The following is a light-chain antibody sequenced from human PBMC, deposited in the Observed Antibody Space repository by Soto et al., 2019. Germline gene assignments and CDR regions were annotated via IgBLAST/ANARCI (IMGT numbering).Light chain of an antibody. J-gene: IGLJ2*01. Sequence: QSVLTKPPSVSGAPGQRVTISCTGSSSNIGAGYDVYWYQQLPGTVPKLLTYGDPNRPSGVPDRFSGSKSGTSASLAITGLQADDEADYYCQSYDSSLSGVVFGGGTKLTV. CDR2: GDP. CDR1: SSNIGAGYD. CDR3: QSYDSSLSGVV. V-gene: IGLV1-40*01.